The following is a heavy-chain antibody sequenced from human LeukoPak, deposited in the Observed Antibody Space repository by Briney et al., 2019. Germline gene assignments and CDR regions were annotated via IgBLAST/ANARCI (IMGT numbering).Heavy chain of an antibody. Sequence: GGSLRLSCAASGFTFTSSAMSWVRQAPGRGLEWVSAISASGGSTYYADSVKGRFTISRDNSKNTLYLQMNSLRAEDTAVYDCAKGHYEILTGYQAPLVCWGEGTLVTVSS. J-gene: IGHJ4*02. CDR2: ISASGGST. CDR3: AKGHYEILTGYQAPLVC. V-gene: IGHV3-23*01. CDR1: GFTFTSSA. D-gene: IGHD3-9*01.